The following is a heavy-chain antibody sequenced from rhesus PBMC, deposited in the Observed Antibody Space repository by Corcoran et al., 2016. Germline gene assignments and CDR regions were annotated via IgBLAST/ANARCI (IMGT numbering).Heavy chain of an antibody. V-gene: IGHV4S2*01. Sequence: QVQLQESGPGLVKPSETLSLTCVVSGVSISDYYWSWIRQAPGTGLEWIGRLHGSGGDTDYSPSLKSRVTISLDTSKNHLSLKLTSVTAADTAVYFCAKMVSSWNNPAFDFWGQGLRVTVSS. CDR1: GVSISDYY. D-gene: IGHD1-20*01. CDR3: AKMVSSWNNPAFDF. J-gene: IGHJ3*01. CDR2: LHGSGGDT.